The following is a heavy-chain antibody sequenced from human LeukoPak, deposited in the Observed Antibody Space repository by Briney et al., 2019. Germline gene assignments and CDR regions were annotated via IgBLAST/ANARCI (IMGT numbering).Heavy chain of an antibody. V-gene: IGHV1-69*04. CDR2: IIPIIGIA. Sequence: SVKVPCKASGGTFSSYAISWVRQAPGQGLEWMGRIIPIIGIANYAQKFQGRFTITADKSTSTAYMELSSLRSEDTAVYYCARDGPFAAAGDSWGQGTLVTVSS. J-gene: IGHJ4*02. CDR3: ARDGPFAAAGDS. CDR1: GGTFSSYA. D-gene: IGHD6-13*01.